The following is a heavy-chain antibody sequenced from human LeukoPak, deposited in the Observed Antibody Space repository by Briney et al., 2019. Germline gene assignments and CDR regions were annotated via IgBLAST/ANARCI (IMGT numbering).Heavy chain of an antibody. D-gene: IGHD4-17*01. CDR2: ISYDGSNK. V-gene: IGHV3-30*04. CDR1: GFTFSSYA. Sequence: PGGSLRLSCAASGFTFSSYAMHWVRQAPGKGLEWVAVISYDGSNKYSADSVKGRFTISRDNSKNTLYLQMNSLRAEDTAVYYCANYGDYYYFYYWGQGTLVSVSS. J-gene: IGHJ4*02. CDR3: ANYGDYYYFYY.